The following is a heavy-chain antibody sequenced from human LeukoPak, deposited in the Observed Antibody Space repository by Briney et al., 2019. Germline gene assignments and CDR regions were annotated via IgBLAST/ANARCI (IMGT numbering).Heavy chain of an antibody. CDR1: GYTFTGHY. J-gene: IGHJ4*02. CDR2: INPNNGGT. D-gene: IGHD1-26*01. CDR3: ARGYALYSGRYIDFDY. Sequence: ASVKVSCKASGYTFTGHYMHWVRQAPGQGLEWMEWINPNNGGTNYAQKFQGRVTMTRDTSISTAYTELSRLRSDDTAVYYCARGYALYSGRYIDFDYWGQGTLVTVSS. V-gene: IGHV1-2*02.